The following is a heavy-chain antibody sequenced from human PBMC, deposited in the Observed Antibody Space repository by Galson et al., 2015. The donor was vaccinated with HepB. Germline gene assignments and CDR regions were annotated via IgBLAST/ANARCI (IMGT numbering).Heavy chain of an antibody. J-gene: IGHJ4*02. CDR3: ANDVSYYDILTGPRSWGY. CDR2: ISYDGSNK. Sequence: LRLSCAASGFTFSSYGMHWVRQAPGTGLEWVAVISYDGSNKYYADSVKGRFTISRDNSKNTLYLQMNSLRAEDTAVYYCANDVSYYDILTGPRSWGYWGQGTLVTVSS. D-gene: IGHD3-9*01. V-gene: IGHV3-30*18. CDR1: GFTFSSYG.